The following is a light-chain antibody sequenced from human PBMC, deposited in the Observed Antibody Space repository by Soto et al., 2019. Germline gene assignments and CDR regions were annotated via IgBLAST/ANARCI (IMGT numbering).Light chain of an antibody. Sequence: DIQLTQSPSSLSASVGDRVTITCRVSQGISSYLAWYQQKPGKAPKILIYAASTLQGGVPSRFSGSGSGTDFTLTINSLQPEDLATYYCQQLNSYPITFGQGTRLEIK. CDR2: AAS. J-gene: IGKJ5*01. CDR1: QGISSY. V-gene: IGKV1-9*01. CDR3: QQLNSYPIT.